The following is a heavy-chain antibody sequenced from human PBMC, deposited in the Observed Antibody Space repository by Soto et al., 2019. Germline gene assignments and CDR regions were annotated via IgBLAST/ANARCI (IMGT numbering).Heavy chain of an antibody. Sequence: QVQLVQSGAEVKTPGSSVKVSCKASGGTFSSYTISWVRQAPGQGLEWMGRIIPILGIANYAQKFQGRVTITADKSTSTAYMELSSLRSEDTAVYYCARGVSSHAFDIWGQGTMVTVSS. CDR2: IIPILGIA. V-gene: IGHV1-69*02. CDR1: GGTFSSYT. D-gene: IGHD2-8*01. J-gene: IGHJ3*02. CDR3: ARGVSSHAFDI.